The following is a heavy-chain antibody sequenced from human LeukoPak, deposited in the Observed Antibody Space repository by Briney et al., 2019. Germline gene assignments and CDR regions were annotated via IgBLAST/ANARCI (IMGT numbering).Heavy chain of an antibody. J-gene: IGHJ4*02. CDR2: INHSGST. CDR3: ARGPRTTGYDSSGYYDY. V-gene: IGHV4-34*01. D-gene: IGHD3-22*01. Sequence: SETLSLTCAVYGGSFSGYYWSRIRQPPGKGLEWIGEINHSGSTNYNPSLKSRVTISVDTSKNQFSLKLSSVTAADTAVYYCARGPRTTGYDSSGYYDYWGQGTLVTVSS. CDR1: GGSFSGYY.